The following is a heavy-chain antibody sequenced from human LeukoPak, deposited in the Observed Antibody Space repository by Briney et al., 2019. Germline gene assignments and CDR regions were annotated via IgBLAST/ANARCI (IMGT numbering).Heavy chain of an antibody. J-gene: IGHJ4*02. CDR1: GFTFSSYA. CDR2: ISGSGGST. CDR3: ARALIAAAGLYYFDY. Sequence: GGSLRLSCAASGFTFSSYAMSWVRQAPGKGLEWVSVISGSGGSTYYADSVKGRFTISRDNSKNTLYLQMNSLRAEDTAVYYCARALIAAAGLYYFDYWGQGTLVTVSS. D-gene: IGHD6-13*01. V-gene: IGHV3-23*01.